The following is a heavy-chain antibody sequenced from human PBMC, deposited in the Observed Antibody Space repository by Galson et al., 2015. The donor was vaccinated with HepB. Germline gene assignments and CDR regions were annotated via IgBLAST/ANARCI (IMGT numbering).Heavy chain of an antibody. CDR3: ARLMDDSSGLITLAFDY. Sequence: QSGAEVKKPGESLKISCKGSGYSFTSYWIGWVRQMPGKGLEWMGTIYPGDSDTRYSPSFQGQVTISADKSISTAYLQWSSLKASDTAMYYCARLMDDSSGLITLAFDYWGQGTLVTVSS. CDR2: IYPGDSDT. V-gene: IGHV5-51*03. CDR1: GYSFTSYW. J-gene: IGHJ4*02. D-gene: IGHD3-22*01.